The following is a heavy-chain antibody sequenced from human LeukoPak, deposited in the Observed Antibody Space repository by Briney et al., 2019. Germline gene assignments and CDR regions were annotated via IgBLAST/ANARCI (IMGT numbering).Heavy chain of an antibody. CDR3: ARHAFYYDSSGNHNCFDY. Sequence: PSETLSLTCTVSGGSISSSSYYWGWIRQPPGKGLEWIGSIYYSGATYYNPSLNSRVTTSVDTSKNQFSLKLSSVTAADTAVYYCARHAFYYDSSGNHNCFDYWGQGTLVTVSS. D-gene: IGHD3-22*01. CDR1: GGSISSSSYY. CDR2: IYYSGAT. J-gene: IGHJ4*02. V-gene: IGHV4-39*01.